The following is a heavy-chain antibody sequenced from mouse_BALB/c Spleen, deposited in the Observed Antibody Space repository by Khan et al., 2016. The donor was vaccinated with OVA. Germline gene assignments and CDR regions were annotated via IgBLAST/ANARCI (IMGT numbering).Heavy chain of an antibody. D-gene: IGHD2-1*01. J-gene: IGHJ3*01. CDR1: GYTFTSYY. V-gene: IGHV1S81*02. Sequence: QVQLQQSGAELVKPGASVKLSCKASGYTFTSYYIYWVKQRPGQGLEWIREINPSDGATNFNEKFKSKATLTVDKSSNTAYMQLSSLTSEDAAVYYCTRSGYGTFAYWGQGTLVTVSA. CDR2: INPSDGAT. CDR3: TRSGYGTFAY.